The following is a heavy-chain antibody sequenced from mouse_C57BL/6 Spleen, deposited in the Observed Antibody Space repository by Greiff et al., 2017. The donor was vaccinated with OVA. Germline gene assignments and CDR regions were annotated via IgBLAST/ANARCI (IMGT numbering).Heavy chain of an antibody. Sequence: VQLQQSGAELVKPGASVKLSCKASGYTFTEYTIHWVKQRSGQGLEWIGWFYPGSGSIKYNEKFKDKATLTADKSSSTVNMELSRLTSEDSAVDVCARHEGLRVPRWLSMDYWGQGTSVTVSS. CDR2: FYPGSGSI. CDR3: ARHEGLRVPRWLSMDY. V-gene: IGHV1-62-2*01. CDR1: GYTFTEYT. D-gene: IGHD1-1*01. J-gene: IGHJ4*01.